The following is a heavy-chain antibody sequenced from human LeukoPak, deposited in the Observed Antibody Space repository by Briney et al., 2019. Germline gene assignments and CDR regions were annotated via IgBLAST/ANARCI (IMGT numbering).Heavy chain of an antibody. CDR3: AKDLDGSYGYG. Sequence: AGSLRVSCAASGFTFSGYGMHWVRQAPGKGVEWVAVISYDGSNKYYADSVKGRFTIYRDNSKNTLYLQMNSLRAEDTAVYYCAKDLDGSYGYGWGQGTLVTVSS. J-gene: IGHJ4*02. CDR1: GFTFSGYG. V-gene: IGHV3-30*18. D-gene: IGHD5-18*01. CDR2: ISYDGSNK.